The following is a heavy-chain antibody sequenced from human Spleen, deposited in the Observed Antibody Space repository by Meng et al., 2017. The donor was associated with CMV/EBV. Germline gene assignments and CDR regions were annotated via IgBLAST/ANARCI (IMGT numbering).Heavy chain of an antibody. CDR3: AREALLGAPLDY. V-gene: IGHV5-51*01. J-gene: IGHJ4*02. D-gene: IGHD1-26*01. CDR2: IYPGDSDN. Sequence: SCEVSGYSFTSYWIGWVRQMPGKGLEWMGIIYPGDSDNRYSPSFQGEVTISADKSISTAYLQWSSLKASDTAKYYCAREALLGAPLDYWGQGTLVTVSS. CDR1: GYSFTSYW.